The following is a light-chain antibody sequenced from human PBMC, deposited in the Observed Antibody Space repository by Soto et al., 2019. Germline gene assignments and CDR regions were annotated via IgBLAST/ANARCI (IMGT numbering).Light chain of an antibody. Sequence: DIQMTQSPSTLPASVGDRVTITCRASQDISTYLAWYRQTSGKAPELLIYAASTLESGVPSRFSGSGSGTHFTLTISSLRPEDFATYYCQQSNSYPRTFGQGTKVDIK. V-gene: IGKV1-9*01. CDR3: QQSNSYPRT. CDR1: QDISTY. J-gene: IGKJ1*01. CDR2: AAS.